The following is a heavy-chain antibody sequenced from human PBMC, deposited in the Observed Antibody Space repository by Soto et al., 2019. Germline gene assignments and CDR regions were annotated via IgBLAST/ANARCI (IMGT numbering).Heavy chain of an antibody. CDR3: ARGIGLSYCSGGSCYLYHVFYLDV. CDR2: INAGNGHT. J-gene: IGHJ6*03. CDR1: GYTFNTYA. V-gene: IGHV1-3*01. Sequence: ASVKVSCKASGYTFNTYAMHWVRQAPGQRLEWTGWINAGNGHTEYLQKFQGRVYITRDISAITVYIELCRLTSEVTVVYFCARGIGLSYCSGGSCYLYHVFYLDVWGKGTTVTVSS. D-gene: IGHD2-15*01.